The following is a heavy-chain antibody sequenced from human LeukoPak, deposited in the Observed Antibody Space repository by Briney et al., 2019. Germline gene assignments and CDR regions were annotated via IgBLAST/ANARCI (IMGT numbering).Heavy chain of an antibody. V-gene: IGHV4-4*09. Sequence: SEPLSLTCTVSGVSISSYYWSWIRQPPGKGLEWIGYIYTSGSTNYNPSLKSRVTISVDTSKTQFSLTLSSVTAADTAVYYCARQAYSGSHYEDWGQGTLVTVSS. CDR2: IYTSGST. CDR3: ARQAYSGSHYED. D-gene: IGHD1-26*01. J-gene: IGHJ4*02. CDR1: GVSISSYY.